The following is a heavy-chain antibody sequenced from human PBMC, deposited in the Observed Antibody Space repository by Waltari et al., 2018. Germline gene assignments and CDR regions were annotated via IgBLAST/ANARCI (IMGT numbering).Heavy chain of an antibody. V-gene: IGHV3-23*01. Sequence: EVQLLESGGGLVQPGGSLRLSCAASGFIFSNYAMNWVRQAPGKGLEWVAAISGSGGRTYYADSVKGRFTISRDNSKNTLYLQMNSLRVEDTAVYYCASSSGFGYWGQGTQVTVSA. CDR2: ISGSGGRT. D-gene: IGHD3-22*01. J-gene: IGHJ4*02. CDR3: ASSSGFGY. CDR1: GFIFSNYA.